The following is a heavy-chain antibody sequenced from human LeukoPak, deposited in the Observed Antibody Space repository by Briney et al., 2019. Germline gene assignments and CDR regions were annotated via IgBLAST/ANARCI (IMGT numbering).Heavy chain of an antibody. D-gene: IGHD3-22*01. V-gene: IGHV3-11*01. CDR2: ISGSGNTI. CDR1: GFTFSDYY. Sequence: GGYLRLYCVASGFTFSDYYMTWIRQAPGKGLEWLSYISGSGNTIYYADSVKGRFTISRDNAKHSLYLQMNSLRAEDTAVYYCARELRNYYEGSGLRPRGALDFWGRGTMVPVSS. CDR3: ARELRNYYEGSGLRPRGALDF. J-gene: IGHJ3*01.